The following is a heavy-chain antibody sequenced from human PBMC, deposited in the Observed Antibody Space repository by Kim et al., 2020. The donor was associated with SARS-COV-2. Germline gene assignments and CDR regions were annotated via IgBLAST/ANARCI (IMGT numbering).Heavy chain of an antibody. J-gene: IGHJ4*02. V-gene: IGHV4-59*01. CDR2: T. CDR3: ASEELRGYLDY. Sequence: TNSNPSLKSRVTISVDTSKNRFSLKLSSVTAADTAVYYCASEELRGYLDYWGQGTLVTVSS. D-gene: IGHD1-26*01.